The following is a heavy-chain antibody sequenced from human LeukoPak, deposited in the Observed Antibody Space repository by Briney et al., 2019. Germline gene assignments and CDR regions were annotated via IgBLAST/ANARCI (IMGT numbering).Heavy chain of an antibody. Sequence: SETLSLTCSVSGDSITGYYWGWIRQPPGKGLEWIGEINHSGSTNYNPSLKSRVTISVDTSKNQFSLKLSSVTAADTAVYYCARYLKTPPRGAYDYWGQGTLVTVSS. CDR1: GDSITGYY. D-gene: IGHD3-10*01. CDR3: ARYLKTPPRGAYDY. J-gene: IGHJ4*02. CDR2: INHSGST. V-gene: IGHV4-34*01.